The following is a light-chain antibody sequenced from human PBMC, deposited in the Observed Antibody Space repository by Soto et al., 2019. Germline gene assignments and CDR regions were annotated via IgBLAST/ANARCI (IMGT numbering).Light chain of an antibody. J-gene: IGKJ4*01. V-gene: IGKV1-5*03. CDR3: QQYNTYPLT. Sequence: DIQMTQSPSTLSASVGERVTITCRASQSITTWLAWYQQKPGKAPKLLIYKASSLEGGVPSRFSGSGSGTAFNITISRLQPDDFATYYCQQYNTYPLTFGGGTTVEIK. CDR2: KAS. CDR1: QSITTW.